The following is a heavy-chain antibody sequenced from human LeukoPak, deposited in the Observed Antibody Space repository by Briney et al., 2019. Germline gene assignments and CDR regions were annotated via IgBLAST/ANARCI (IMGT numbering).Heavy chain of an antibody. J-gene: IGHJ4*02. Sequence: GGSLRLSCATSGFTFTTFWMHWVRQVLGKGLVWVSRINHDGSSTNYADSVKGRFTISRDNAKNTVHLQMNSLRAEDTAVYYCVRDWGYDSSGYWQKYFDTWGQGTLVTVSS. V-gene: IGHV3-74*01. CDR1: GFTFTTFW. D-gene: IGHD3-22*01. CDR2: INHDGSST. CDR3: VRDWGYDSSGYWQKYFDT.